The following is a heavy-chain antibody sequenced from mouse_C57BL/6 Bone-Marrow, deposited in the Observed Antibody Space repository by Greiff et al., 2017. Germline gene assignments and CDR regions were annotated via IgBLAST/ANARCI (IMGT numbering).Heavy chain of an antibody. CDR3: ARFPLRYAMDY. J-gene: IGHJ4*01. Sequence: QVQLQQPGAELVMPGASVKLSCKASGYTFTSYWMHWVKQRPGQGLEWIGEIDPSDSYTNYNQKFKGKSTLTVDKSSSTAYMQRSSLTSEDSAVYYCARFPLRYAMDYWGQGTSVTVSS. D-gene: IGHD1-1*01. CDR1: GYTFTSYW. CDR2: IDPSDSYT. V-gene: IGHV1-69*01.